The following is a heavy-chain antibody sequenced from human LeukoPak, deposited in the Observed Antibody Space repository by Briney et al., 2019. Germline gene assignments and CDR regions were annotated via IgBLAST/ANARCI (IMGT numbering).Heavy chain of an antibody. V-gene: IGHV3-23*01. CDR2: ISGSGGST. Sequence: GGSLRLSCAAAGFTFSSYAMSWVRQAPGKGLEWVSAISGSGGSTYYADSVKGRFTISRDNSKTTLYLQMNSLRAEDTAVYYCAKDSEVVPAAQFAYWGQGTLVTVSS. D-gene: IGHD2-2*01. CDR1: GFTFSSYA. J-gene: IGHJ4*02. CDR3: AKDSEVVPAAQFAY.